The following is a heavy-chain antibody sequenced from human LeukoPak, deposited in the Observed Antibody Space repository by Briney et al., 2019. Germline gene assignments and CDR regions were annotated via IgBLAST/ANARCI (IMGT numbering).Heavy chain of an antibody. CDR3: ARGVRYCSSTSCGSNGKYYFDY. CDR2: INPSGGST. J-gene: IGHJ4*02. V-gene: IGHV1-46*01. CDR1: GYTFTSYY. D-gene: IGHD2-2*01. Sequence: ASVKVSCKASGYTFTSYYMHWVRQAPGQGLEWMGIINPSGGSTSYAQKFQGRVTITRNTSISTAYMELSSLRSEDTAVYYCARGVRYCSSTSCGSNGKYYFDYWGQGTLVTVSS.